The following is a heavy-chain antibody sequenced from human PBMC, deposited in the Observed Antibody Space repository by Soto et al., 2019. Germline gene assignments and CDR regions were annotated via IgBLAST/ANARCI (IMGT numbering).Heavy chain of an antibody. CDR2: ISAYNGNT. V-gene: IGHV1-18*01. D-gene: IGHD3-9*01. CDR3: GRLEGLATISYYFDD. J-gene: IGHJ4*02. CDR1: GYTFTSYG. Sequence: ASVKVSCKASGYTFTSYGISWVRQAPGQGLEWMGWISAYNGNTNYAQKLQGRVTMTTDTSTSTAYMELRSLRSDDTAVYYCGRLEGLATISYYFDDWGQGALVTVSS.